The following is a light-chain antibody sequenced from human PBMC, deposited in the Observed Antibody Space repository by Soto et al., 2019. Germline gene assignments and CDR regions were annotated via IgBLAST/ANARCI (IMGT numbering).Light chain of an antibody. CDR2: GAS. CDR1: QGSSNY. Sequence: DIQMTQSPSSLSASVGDRVTITCRASQGSSNYLAWYQQKPGKVPKVLIYGASTLQSGVPSRFNGSGSGTDFTLTISSLQPEDVATYYCQKYNSAAFTFGPGTKVDFK. V-gene: IGKV1-27*01. CDR3: QKYNSAAFT. J-gene: IGKJ3*01.